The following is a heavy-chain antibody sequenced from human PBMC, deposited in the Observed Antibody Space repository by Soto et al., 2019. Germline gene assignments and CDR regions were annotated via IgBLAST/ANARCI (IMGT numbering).Heavy chain of an antibody. CDR3: ARDTAHYYDSSGYYQDFDY. Sequence: ASVKVSCKASGYTFTGYYMHWVRQAPGQGLEWMGIINPSGGSTSYAQEFQGRVTMTRDTSTSTVYMELSSLRSEDTAVYYCARDTAHYYDSSGYYQDFDYWGQGTLVTVSS. CDR1: GYTFTGYY. D-gene: IGHD3-22*01. V-gene: IGHV1-46*01. CDR2: INPSGGST. J-gene: IGHJ4*02.